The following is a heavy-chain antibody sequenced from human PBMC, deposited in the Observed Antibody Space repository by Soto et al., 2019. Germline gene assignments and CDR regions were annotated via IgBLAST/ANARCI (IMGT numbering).Heavy chain of an antibody. V-gene: IGHV4-39*01. CDR2: IYYSGST. CDR3: ARRLYYDSSGFEGGGMDV. D-gene: IGHD3-22*01. Sequence: QLQLQESGPGLVKPSETLSLTCTVSGGSISSSSYYWGWIRQPPGKGLEWIGSIYYSGSTYYNPSIKSRVTMSVDTSKNQISLKLSSVPAADTAVYYCARRLYYDSSGFEGGGMDVWGQGTTVTVSS. J-gene: IGHJ6*02. CDR1: GGSISSSSYY.